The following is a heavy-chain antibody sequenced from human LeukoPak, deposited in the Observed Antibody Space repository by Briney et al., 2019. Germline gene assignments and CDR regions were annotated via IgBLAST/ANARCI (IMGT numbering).Heavy chain of an antibody. CDR2: IYYSGST. CDR1: GGSISSSSYY. CDR3: ARHKLEDGYYDSSVRLFVPYYYYYMDV. J-gene: IGHJ6*03. V-gene: IGHV4-39*01. Sequence: PSETLSLTCTVSGGSISSSSYYWGWIRQPPGKGLEWIGSIYYSGSTYYNPSLKSRVTISVDTSKNQFSLKLSSVTAADTAVYYCARHKLEDGYYDSSVRLFVPYYYYYMDVWGKGTTVTISS. D-gene: IGHD3-22*01.